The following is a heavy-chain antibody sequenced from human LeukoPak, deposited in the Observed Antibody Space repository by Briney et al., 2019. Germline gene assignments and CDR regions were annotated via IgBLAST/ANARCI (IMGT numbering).Heavy chain of an antibody. V-gene: IGHV3-7*03. J-gene: IGHJ6*02. CDR1: GFNLSRYA. D-gene: IGHD3-16*01. CDR2: INHNGNVN. Sequence: GFLRLFRAASGFNLSRYALSRVRQASGEGLEWVASINHNGNVNYYVDSVKGRFTISRDNAKNSLYLQMSNLRAEDTAVYFCARGGGLDVWGQGATVTVSS. CDR3: ARGGGLDV.